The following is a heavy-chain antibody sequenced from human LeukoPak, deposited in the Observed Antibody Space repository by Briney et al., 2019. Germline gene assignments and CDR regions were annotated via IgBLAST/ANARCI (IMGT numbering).Heavy chain of an antibody. V-gene: IGHV5-51*01. Sequence: GESLKISCKGSGYCFTSYLIGWVRQMPGKGLEWIGIIYPGDSDTRYSPSFHGQVTISADKSISNAYLQWSSLKASDTAMYYCARPVRTGTGGAGEFDYWGQGTLVTVSS. CDR2: IYPGDSDT. J-gene: IGHJ4*02. CDR3: ARPVRTGTGGAGEFDY. D-gene: IGHD1-1*01. CDR1: GYCFTSYL.